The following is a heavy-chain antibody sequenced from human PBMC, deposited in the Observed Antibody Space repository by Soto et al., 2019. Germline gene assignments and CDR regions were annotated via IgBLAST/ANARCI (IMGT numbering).Heavy chain of an antibody. D-gene: IGHD5-18*01. CDR1: GFTFSSYA. CDR3: AKGDNGYGYDFAVDS. V-gene: IGHV3-23*01. Sequence: EVQLLESGGDLVHPGGSLRLSCAASGFTFSSYAMSWVRQAPGKGLEWVSAISGSAGNTYYADSVKGRFTISRDNSKNTLDLQMNSLRAEDTAVYYCAKGDNGYGYDFAVDSWGQGTLATVSS. CDR2: ISGSAGNT. J-gene: IGHJ4*02.